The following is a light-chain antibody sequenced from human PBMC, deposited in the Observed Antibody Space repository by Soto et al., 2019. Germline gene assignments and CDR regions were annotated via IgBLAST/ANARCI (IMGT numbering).Light chain of an antibody. V-gene: IGLV2-14*01. Sequence: QSVLTQPASVSGSPGQSITISCTGTSTDVGGYDYVSWYQLAPGKAPKLIVFEVNNRPSGASDRFSGSKSGNTASLTISGLQAEDETDYFCSSYSISSGYIFGTGTKVTVL. CDR2: EVN. CDR3: SSYSISSGYI. J-gene: IGLJ1*01. CDR1: STDVGGYDY.